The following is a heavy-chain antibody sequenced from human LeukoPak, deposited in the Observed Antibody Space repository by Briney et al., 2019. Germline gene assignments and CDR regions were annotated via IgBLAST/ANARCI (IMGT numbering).Heavy chain of an antibody. CDR2: IYYRGST. CDR1: GGSISSYY. V-gene: IGHV4-59*08. D-gene: IGHD6-13*01. J-gene: IGHJ4*02. Sequence: SETLSLTCTVSGGSISSYYWSWIRQPPGKGVEWIGYIYYRGSTNYNASLKSRVTISVDTSKNQFSLKLRSVTAADTAVYYCARWVAASSIDYWGQGTLVTVSS. CDR3: ARWVAASSIDY.